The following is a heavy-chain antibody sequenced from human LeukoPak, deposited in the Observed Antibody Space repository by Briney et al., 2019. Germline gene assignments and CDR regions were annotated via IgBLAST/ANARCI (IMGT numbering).Heavy chain of an antibody. CDR2: ISVYNGNT. V-gene: IGHV1-18*01. D-gene: IGHD3-10*01. CDR3: ARDVEWFGELSLPDY. CDR1: GYTFTSYG. Sequence: GASVKVSCKASGYTFTSYGINWERQAPGQGLEWMGWISVYNGNTNYAQKLQGRVIMTTDTSTSTAYMELRSLRSDDTAVYYCARDVEWFGELSLPDYWGQGTLVTVSS. J-gene: IGHJ4*02.